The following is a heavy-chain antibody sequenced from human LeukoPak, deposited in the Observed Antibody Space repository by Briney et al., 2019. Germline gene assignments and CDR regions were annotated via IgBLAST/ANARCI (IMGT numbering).Heavy chain of an antibody. CDR1: GGSISSYY. D-gene: IGHD6-19*01. V-gene: IGHV4-59*08. Sequence: SETLSLTCTVSGGSISSYYWSWIRQPPGKGLEWIGYIYYSGSTNYNPSLKSRVTISVDTSKNQFSPKLSSVTAADTAVYYCARHTGVAGYYYYGMDVWGQGTTVTVSS. J-gene: IGHJ6*02. CDR2: IYYSGST. CDR3: ARHTGVAGYYYYGMDV.